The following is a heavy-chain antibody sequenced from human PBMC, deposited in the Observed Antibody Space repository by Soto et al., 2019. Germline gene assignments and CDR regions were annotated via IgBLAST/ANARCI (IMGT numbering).Heavy chain of an antibody. Sequence: QLQLQESGPGLVKPSETLSLTCTVSGGSISSSSYYWGWIRQPPGKGLEWIGSIYYSGSTYYNPSLKSRVTISVDTSKNQFSLKLSSVTAADTAVYYCGYCSGGSCYPSDAFDIWGQGTMVTVSS. V-gene: IGHV4-39*01. D-gene: IGHD2-15*01. CDR2: IYYSGST. CDR3: GYCSGGSCYPSDAFDI. J-gene: IGHJ3*02. CDR1: GGSISSSSYY.